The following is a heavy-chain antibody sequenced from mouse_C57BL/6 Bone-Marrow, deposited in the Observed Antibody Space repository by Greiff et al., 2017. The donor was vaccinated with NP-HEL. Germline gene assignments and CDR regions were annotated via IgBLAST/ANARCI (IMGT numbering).Heavy chain of an antibody. CDR3: ARDHLKGYYAMDY. CDR2: SRNKANDYTT. CDR1: GFTFSDFY. V-gene: IGHV7-1*01. J-gene: IGHJ4*01. Sequence: EVKLVESGGGLVQSGRSLRLSCATSGFTFSDFYMEWVRQAPGKGLEWIAASRNKANDYTTEYSASVKGRFIVSRDTSQSILYLQMNAMRAEDTAIYYCARDHLKGYYAMDYWGQGTSVTVSS.